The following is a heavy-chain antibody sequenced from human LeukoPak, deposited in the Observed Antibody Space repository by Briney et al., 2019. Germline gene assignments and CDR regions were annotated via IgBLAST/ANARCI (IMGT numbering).Heavy chain of an antibody. CDR3: AKSLHYYGSGSYYNYFDY. CDR1: GFTFSSYW. CDR2: ISWNSGSI. Sequence: GGSLRLSCAASGFTFSSYWMTWVRQAPGKGLEWVSGISWNSGSIGYADSVKGRFTISSDNAKNSLYLQMNSLRAEDTALYYCAKSLHYYGSGSYYNYFDYWGQGTLVTVSS. J-gene: IGHJ4*02. D-gene: IGHD3-10*01. V-gene: IGHV3-9*01.